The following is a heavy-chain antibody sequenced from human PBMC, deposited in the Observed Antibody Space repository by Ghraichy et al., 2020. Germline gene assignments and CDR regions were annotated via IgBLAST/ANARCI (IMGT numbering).Heavy chain of an antibody. CDR1: GFSVSNYA. V-gene: IGHV3-23*01. CDR2: ISGSGD. D-gene: IGHD3-10*01. Sequence: LSLTCAASGFSVSNYAMSWVRQAPGKGLEWVSIISGSGDYYADSVKGRFTISRDNSKNTLYLQMNSLRVEDAALYYCTKDGLWGNYYRDYWGQGTLVTVSS. CDR3: TKDGLWGNYYRDY. J-gene: IGHJ4*02.